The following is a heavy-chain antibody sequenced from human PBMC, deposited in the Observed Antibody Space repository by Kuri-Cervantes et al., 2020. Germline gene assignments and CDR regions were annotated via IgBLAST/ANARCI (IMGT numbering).Heavy chain of an antibody. J-gene: IGHJ4*02. D-gene: IGHD5-18*01. CDR2: ISYDGSNK. CDR1: GFIFTNYG. Sequence: GGSLRLPCAASGFIFTNYGLHWVRQAPGKGLEWVAVISYDGSNKYYADSVKGRFIISRDNSKNTLYLQMNSLRAEDTAVYYCAREDSYGGYYFDYWGQGTLVTVSS. CDR3: AREDSYGGYYFDY. V-gene: IGHV3-30*19.